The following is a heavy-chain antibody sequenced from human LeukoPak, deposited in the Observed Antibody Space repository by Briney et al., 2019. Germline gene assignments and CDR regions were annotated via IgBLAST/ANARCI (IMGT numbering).Heavy chain of an antibody. CDR2: IIPIFGTA. V-gene: IGHV1-69*06. Sequence: SVKVSCKASGGTFISYAISWVRQAPGQGREWMGGIIPIFGTANYAQKFQGRVTITADKSTSTAYMELSRLRSDDTAVYYCARVRYRLAETYIDYWGQGTLVTVSS. J-gene: IGHJ4*02. CDR3: ARVRYRLAETYIDY. D-gene: IGHD3-16*01. CDR1: GGTFISYA.